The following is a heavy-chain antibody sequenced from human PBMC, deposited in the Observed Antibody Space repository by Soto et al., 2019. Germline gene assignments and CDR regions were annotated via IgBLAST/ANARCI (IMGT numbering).Heavy chain of an antibody. D-gene: IGHD1-26*01. CDR2: IFPLLEMV. V-gene: IGHV1-69*04. J-gene: IGHJ4*02. CDR1: GGDLRNSG. CDR3: AKEDGAGFKS. Sequence: QVHLVQSGAEMKKPGSSVKVSCKVSGGDLRNSGISWVRQAPGQGLEWMGGIFPLLEMVDYSQKFQGRVTITADESTNTAYMPLGSLRSEATAVFYRAKEDGAGFKSWGQGTLVIGSS.